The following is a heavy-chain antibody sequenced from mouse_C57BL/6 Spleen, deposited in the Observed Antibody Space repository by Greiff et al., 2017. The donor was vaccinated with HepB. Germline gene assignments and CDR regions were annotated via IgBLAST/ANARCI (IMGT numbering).Heavy chain of an antibody. J-gene: IGHJ2*01. CDR3: ARSTTTRYFDY. CDR1: GYTFTSYG. CDR2: IYPRSGNT. V-gene: IGHV1-81*01. Sequence: QVQLQQSGAELARPGASVKLSCKASGYTFTSYGISWVKQRTGQGLEWIGEIYPRSGNTYYNEKFKGKATLTADKSTSTAYMELRSRTSEDSAVYFCARSTTTRYFDYWGQVTTLTVSS. D-gene: IGHD1-1*01.